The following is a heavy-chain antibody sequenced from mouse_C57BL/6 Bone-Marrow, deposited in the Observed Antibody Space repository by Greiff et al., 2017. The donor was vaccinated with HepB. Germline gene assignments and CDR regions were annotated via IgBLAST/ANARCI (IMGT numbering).Heavy chain of an antibody. J-gene: IGHJ3*01. CDR2: IDPENGDT. D-gene: IGHD1-1*02. V-gene: IGHV14-4*01. CDR3: TTMEGFAY. Sequence: EVKLVESGAELVRPGASVKLSCTASGFNIKDDYMHWVKQRPEQGLEWIGWIDPENGDTEYASKFQGKATITADTSSNTAYLQLSSLTSEDTAVYYCTTMEGFAYWGQGTLVTVSA. CDR1: GFNIKDDY.